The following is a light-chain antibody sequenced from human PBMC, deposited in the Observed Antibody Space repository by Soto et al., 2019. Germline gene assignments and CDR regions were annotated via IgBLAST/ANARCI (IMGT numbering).Light chain of an antibody. Sequence: QSVLTQPASVSGSPGQSITISCTGTSSDIGAYNFVSWYQQHPGKAPKLMLYDVNIRPSGVSNRFSGSKSGNTASLTISGLQAEDEADYYCTSWTTSTTMIFGGGTKDTVL. CDR3: TSWTTSTTMI. V-gene: IGLV2-14*03. CDR1: SSDIGAYNF. J-gene: IGLJ2*01. CDR2: DVN.